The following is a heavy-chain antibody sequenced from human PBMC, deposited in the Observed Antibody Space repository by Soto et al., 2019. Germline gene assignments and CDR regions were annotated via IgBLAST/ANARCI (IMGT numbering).Heavy chain of an antibody. Sequence: QVQLVQSGAEVKKPGASVKVSCKASGYTFTSYYMHWVRQAPGQGLEWMGIINPSGGSTSYAQKFQGRVTMTRDTSTSTVYMELSGLRAEDTAVYYCARICGRVVVKDAAIDYWGQGTLVTVSS. V-gene: IGHV1-46*01. D-gene: IGHD3-22*01. J-gene: IGHJ4*02. CDR2: INPSGGST. CDR1: GYTFTSYY. CDR3: ARICGRVVVKDAAIDY.